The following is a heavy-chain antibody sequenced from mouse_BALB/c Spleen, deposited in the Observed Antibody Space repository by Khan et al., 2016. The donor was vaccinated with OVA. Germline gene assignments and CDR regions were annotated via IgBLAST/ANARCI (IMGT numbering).Heavy chain of an antibody. CDR1: DYTFISYY. CDR3: SISYYGSYWYFEV. J-gene: IGHJ1*01. D-gene: IGHD1-1*01. CDR2: IYPGDGRT. V-gene: IGHV1S56*01. Sequence: QVRLQQSGPELVKPGASVKMSCKASDYTFISYYIPWVKQRPGQGPEWIGWIYPGDGRTKYNEKLKGKTTLTADKSSSTVYMLLSRLAAEESAIYVCSISYYGSYWYFEVWSARTTVTVSS.